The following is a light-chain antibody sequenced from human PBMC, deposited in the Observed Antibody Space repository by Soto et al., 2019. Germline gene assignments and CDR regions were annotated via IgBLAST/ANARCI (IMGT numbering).Light chain of an antibody. CDR3: GSYTGSIYV. J-gene: IGLJ1*01. Sequence: QSALTQPASVSGSPGQSITISCTGTSSDVGGYNYVSWYQQHPGKAPKLMIYEVSNRPSGVSNRFSGSKSGNTASLTISGLQAEDEADYFCGSYTGSIYVFGNGKKVIVL. V-gene: IGLV2-14*01. CDR2: EVS. CDR1: SSDVGGYNY.